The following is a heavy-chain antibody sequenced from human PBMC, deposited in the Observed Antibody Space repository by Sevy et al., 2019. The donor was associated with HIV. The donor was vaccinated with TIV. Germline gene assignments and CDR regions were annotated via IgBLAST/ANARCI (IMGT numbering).Heavy chain of an antibody. V-gene: IGHV3-30*03. CDR3: NGGGYPLIDHDAFDI. CDR1: GFTFSSYG. J-gene: IGHJ3*02. Sequence: GGSLRVSCAASGFTFSSYGMHWVRQAPGKGLEWVAVISYDGSNKYYADSVKGRFTISRDNSKNTLYLQMNSLRAEDTAVYYCNGGGYPLIDHDAFDIRGQGTMVTVSS. D-gene: IGHD2-15*01. CDR2: ISYDGSNK.